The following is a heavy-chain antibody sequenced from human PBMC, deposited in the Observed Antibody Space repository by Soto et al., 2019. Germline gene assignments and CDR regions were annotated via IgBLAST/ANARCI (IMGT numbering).Heavy chain of an antibody. D-gene: IGHD2-15*01. CDR2: ISYDGSNK. CDR1: GFTFSSYA. J-gene: IGHJ6*02. CDR3: AREGGVVAAYYYYGMDV. Sequence: QVQRVESGGGVVQPGRSLRLSCAASGFTFSSYAMHWVRQAPGKGLEWVAVISYDGSNKYYADSVKGRFTISRDNSKNTLYLQMNSLRAEDTAVYYCAREGGVVAAYYYYGMDVWGQGTTVTVSS. V-gene: IGHV3-30-3*01.